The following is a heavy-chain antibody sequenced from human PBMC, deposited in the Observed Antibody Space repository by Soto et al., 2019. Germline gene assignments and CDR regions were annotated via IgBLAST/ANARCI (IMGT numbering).Heavy chain of an antibody. CDR1: GGSISDDSY. CDR3: AGDEYQLLSSVSWFDS. CDR2: IYHTGNT. D-gene: IGHD2-2*01. Sequence: PSETLSLTCTVSGGSISDDSYWSWIRQTPGKGLEWIGYIYHTGNTYYNPSLRSRVSISVDKSKSQFSLKLISVTAADTAVYFCAGDEYQLLSSVSWFDSWGQGTLVTVS. J-gene: IGHJ5*01. V-gene: IGHV4-30-4*01.